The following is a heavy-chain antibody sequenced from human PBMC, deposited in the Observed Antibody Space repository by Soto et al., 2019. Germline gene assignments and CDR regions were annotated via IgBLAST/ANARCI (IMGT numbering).Heavy chain of an antibody. V-gene: IGHV3-30*18. J-gene: IGHJ4*02. CDR1: GFSFSNYG. D-gene: IGHD3-10*01. CDR2: ISYDGIK. Sequence: QVQLEESGGGVVQPGRSLRLSCAASGFSFSNYGVHWVRQAPGKGLEWLAGISYDGIKNYADSVKGRFTISRDSSKSTLYLQMNSRRAEDTAVYYCAKGRDLVYYFDCWGQGTQVAVSS. CDR3: AKGRDLVYYFDC.